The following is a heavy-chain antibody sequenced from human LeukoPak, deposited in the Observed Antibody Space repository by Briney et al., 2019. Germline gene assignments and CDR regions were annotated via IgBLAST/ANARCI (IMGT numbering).Heavy chain of an antibody. CDR3: VKDLYKGDTSSWYYFDY. CDR2: ISSYGDKT. Sequence: GGSLRLSCSASGFTFSNCAMHWVRQAPGKGPEYVSVISSYGDKTYYADSVKGRFTISRDNSKNTVSLQMSSLRAEDMAVYYCVKDLYKGDTSSWYYFDYWGQGTLVTVSS. J-gene: IGHJ4*02. CDR1: GFTFSNCA. V-gene: IGHV3-64D*06. D-gene: IGHD6-13*01.